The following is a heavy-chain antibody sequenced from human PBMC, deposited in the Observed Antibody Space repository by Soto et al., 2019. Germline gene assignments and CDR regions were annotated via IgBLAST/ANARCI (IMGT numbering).Heavy chain of an antibody. Sequence: VGSLRLSCAASGFTFSSYWMHWVRQAPGKGLVWVSRINSDGSSTSYADSVKGRFTISRDNAKNTLYLQMNSLRAEDTAVYYCARGTTVPDYYYYGMDVWGQGTTVTVSS. J-gene: IGHJ6*02. CDR1: GFTFSSYW. V-gene: IGHV3-74*01. D-gene: IGHD4-17*01. CDR2: INSDGSST. CDR3: ARGTTVPDYYYYGMDV.